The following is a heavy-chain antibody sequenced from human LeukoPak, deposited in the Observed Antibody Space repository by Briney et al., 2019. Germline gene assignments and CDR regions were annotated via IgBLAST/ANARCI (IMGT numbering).Heavy chain of an antibody. D-gene: IGHD3-10*01. V-gene: IGHV3-23*01. Sequence: GGSLRLSCVASGFTFSNYAMSWVRQAPGKGLEWVSAIPVNGGSTYYADSVKGRFTISRDNSKNTLFLHMNSLRAEDTAVYSCAKGYYGSGSYGWFDYWGQGTLVTVSS. CDR2: IPVNGGST. CDR1: GFTFSNYA. CDR3: AKGYYGSGSYGWFDY. J-gene: IGHJ4*02.